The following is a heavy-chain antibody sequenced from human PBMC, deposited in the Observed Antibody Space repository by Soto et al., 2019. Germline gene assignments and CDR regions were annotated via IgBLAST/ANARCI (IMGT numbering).Heavy chain of an antibody. V-gene: IGHV3-48*02. CDR3: ADDEDGDSDFDS. J-gene: IGHJ4*02. CDR1: GFAFSSYG. D-gene: IGHD4-17*01. CDR2: ISSSGRTK. Sequence: GGSLRLSCVASGFAFSSYGMNWVRQAPGKGLEWVSYISSSGRTKYYAESVRGRFSIFRDNAKNSLYLQMDNLIDEDTAVYFCADDEDGDSDFDSWGQGTLVTVSS.